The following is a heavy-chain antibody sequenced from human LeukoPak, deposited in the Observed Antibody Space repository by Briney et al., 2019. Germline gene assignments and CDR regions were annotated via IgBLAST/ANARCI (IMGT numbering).Heavy chain of an antibody. J-gene: IGHJ4*02. V-gene: IGHV3-15*01. D-gene: IGHD1-14*01. CDR2: IKSKTDGETT. Sequence: GESLRLSCAASGFTFTNACMSWVRQAPGKGLEWVGCIKSKTDGETTDYAAPVTGRFTISRDHSKNTLFLQMNSLKTEDTAVYYCTTHLPYTYWGQGTLVTVSS. CDR1: GFTFTNAC. CDR3: TTHLPYTY.